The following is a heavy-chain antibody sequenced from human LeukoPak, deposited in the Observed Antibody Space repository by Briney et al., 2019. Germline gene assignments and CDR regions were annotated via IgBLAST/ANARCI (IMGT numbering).Heavy chain of an antibody. CDR2: ISSSSSYV. J-gene: IGHJ4*02. Sequence: PGGSLRLSCAASGFTFSSYSMNWVRQAPGKGLEWVSSISSSSSYVYYADSAKGRFTISRDNAKNSLYLQMNSLRAEDTAVYYCARGRRVYNSNCFDYWGQGTLVTVSS. CDR1: GFTFSSYS. V-gene: IGHV3-21*01. CDR3: ARGRRVYNSNCFDY. D-gene: IGHD1-1*01.